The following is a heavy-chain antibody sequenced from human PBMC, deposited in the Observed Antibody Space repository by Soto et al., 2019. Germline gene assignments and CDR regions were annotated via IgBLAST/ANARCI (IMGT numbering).Heavy chain of an antibody. D-gene: IGHD7-27*01. Sequence: SETLSLTCAVSGYSISSGYYWGWIRQPPGKGLEWIGSIYHSGSTYYNPSLKSRVTISVDTSKNQFPLKLSSVTAADTAVYYCARAVNWGRFDYWGQGTLVTVSS. V-gene: IGHV4-38-2*01. CDR2: IYHSGST. CDR1: GYSISSGYY. J-gene: IGHJ4*02. CDR3: ARAVNWGRFDY.